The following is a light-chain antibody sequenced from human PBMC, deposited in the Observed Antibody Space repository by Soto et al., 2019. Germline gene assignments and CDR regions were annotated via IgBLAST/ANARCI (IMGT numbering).Light chain of an antibody. CDR2: EAS. J-gene: IGKJ2*03. CDR3: QQYSSYSMYS. CDR1: QSFTKW. Sequence: DIQMTQSPSTLSASVGDRVTITCRASQSFTKWLAWYQQKPGRAPKLLIYEASSLEGGVPSRYSGSGSGTEFITTISRLQPDASATYCCQQYSSYSMYSFGQGTKLETK. V-gene: IGKV1-5*03.